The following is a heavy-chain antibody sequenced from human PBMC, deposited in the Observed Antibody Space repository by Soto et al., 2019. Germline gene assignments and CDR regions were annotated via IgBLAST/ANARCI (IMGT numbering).Heavy chain of an antibody. D-gene: IGHD3-10*01. Sequence: PSETLSLTCTVSGGSISSGGYYWSWIRQHPGKGLEWIGYIYYSGSTYYNPSLKSRVTISVDTSKKQFSLKLSSVTAADTAVYYCAREAGSYYGSLFYYGMDVWGQGTTVTVSS. CDR1: GGSISSGGYY. V-gene: IGHV4-31*03. CDR2: IYYSGST. CDR3: AREAGSYYGSLFYYGMDV. J-gene: IGHJ6*02.